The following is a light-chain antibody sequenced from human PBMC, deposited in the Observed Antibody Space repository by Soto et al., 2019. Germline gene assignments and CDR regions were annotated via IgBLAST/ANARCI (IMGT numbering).Light chain of an antibody. Sequence: QSALSQPPSASGSPGQSVTISCTGTSIDVGGYNYVSWYQQHPGKAPKLMIYEVSKRPSGVPDRFSGSKSGNTASLTVSGLQAEDDSDYYCSSYAGSNNVVFGGGTKLTVL. CDR2: EVS. CDR3: SSYAGSNNVV. V-gene: IGLV2-8*01. J-gene: IGLJ2*01. CDR1: SIDVGGYNY.